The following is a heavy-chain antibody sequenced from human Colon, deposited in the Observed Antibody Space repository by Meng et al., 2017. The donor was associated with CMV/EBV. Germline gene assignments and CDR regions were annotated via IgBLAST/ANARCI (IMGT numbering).Heavy chain of an antibody. Sequence: QVQCRESGPGLVKLPETLSRPGTVSGASTTSSYWSWIRQPAGKGLEWIGRVYISGNTNYNPSLKSRVTMSIETSKNQLSLNIRSVTAADTAVYYCARDSNLSGLAYWGQGTLVTVSS. J-gene: IGHJ4*02. V-gene: IGHV4-4*07. D-gene: IGHD3-10*01. CDR2: VYISGNT. CDR1: GASTTSSY. CDR3: ARDSNLSGLAY.